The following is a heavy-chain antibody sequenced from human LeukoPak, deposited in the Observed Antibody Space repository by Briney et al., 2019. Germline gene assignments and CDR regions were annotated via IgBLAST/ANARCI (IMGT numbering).Heavy chain of an antibody. CDR3: ARDSPCSTSCYALGYYYGMDV. CDR2: IIPIFGTA. D-gene: IGHD2-2*01. V-gene: IGHV1-69*13. CDR1: GGTFSSYA. Sequence: ASVKVFCKTSGGTFSSYAISWVRQAPGQGLEWMGGIIPIFGTANYAQKFQGRVTITADESTSTAYMELSSLRSEDTAVYYCARDSPCSTSCYALGYYYGMDVWGQGTTVTVSS. J-gene: IGHJ6*02.